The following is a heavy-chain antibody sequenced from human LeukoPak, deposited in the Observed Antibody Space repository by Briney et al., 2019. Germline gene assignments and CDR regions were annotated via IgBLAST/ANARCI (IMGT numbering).Heavy chain of an antibody. CDR1: GFTFSSYS. J-gene: IGHJ4*02. V-gene: IGHV3-21*01. CDR3: ARDNDLLRYFDWPLDY. D-gene: IGHD3-9*01. CDR2: ISSSSSYI. Sequence: GGSLTLSCAASGFTFSSYSMNWVRQAPGKELEGVSSISSSSSYIYYADSVKGRFTISRDNAKNSLYLQMNSLRAEDTAVYYCARDNDLLRYFDWPLDYWGQGTLVTVSS.